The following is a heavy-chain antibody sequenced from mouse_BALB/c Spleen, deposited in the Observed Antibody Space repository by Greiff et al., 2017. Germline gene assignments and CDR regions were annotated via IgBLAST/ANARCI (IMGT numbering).Heavy chain of an antibody. CDR3: ASHYYYGNYAMDY. CDR2: IWAGGST. CDR1: GFSLTSYG. V-gene: IGHV2-9*02. J-gene: IGHJ4*01. D-gene: IGHD1-1*01. Sequence: QVQLQQSGPGLVAPSQSLSITCTVSGFSLTSYGVHWVRQPPGKGLEWLGVIWAGGSTNYNSALMSRLSISKDNSKSQVFLKMNSLQTDDTAMYYCASHYYYGNYAMDYWGQGTSVTVSS.